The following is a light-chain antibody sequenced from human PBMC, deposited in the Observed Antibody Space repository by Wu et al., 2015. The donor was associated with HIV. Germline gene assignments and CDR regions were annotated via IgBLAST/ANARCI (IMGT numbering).Light chain of an antibody. Sequence: EIVLTQSPVTLSLSPGERATLSCRASQSVSNSLAWYQQKPGQAPRLLIYDVSNRATGIPARFRGSGSGTDSTLTISSLEPEDFAVYYCQQRSNWPYSFGQGTKVEIK. CDR1: QSVSNS. J-gene: IGKJ2*03. CDR2: DVS. CDR3: QQRSNWPYS. V-gene: IGKV3-11*01.